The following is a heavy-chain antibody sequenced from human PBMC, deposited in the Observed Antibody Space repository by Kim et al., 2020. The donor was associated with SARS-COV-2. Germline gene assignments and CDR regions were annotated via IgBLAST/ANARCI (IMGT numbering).Heavy chain of an antibody. CDR2: ISAYNGNT. D-gene: IGHD1-26*01. J-gene: IGHJ4*02. CDR3: ARDIIDGWELLWGGY. V-gene: IGHV1-18*01. CDR1: GYTFTSYG. Sequence: ASVKVSCKASGYTFTSYGISWVRQAPGQGLEWMGWISAYNGNTNYAQKLQGRVTMTTDTSTSTAYMELRSLRSDDTAVYYCARDIIDGWELLWGGYWGQGTLVTVSS.